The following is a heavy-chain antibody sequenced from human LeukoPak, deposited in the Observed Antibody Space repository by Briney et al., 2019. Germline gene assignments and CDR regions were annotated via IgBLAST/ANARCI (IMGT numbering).Heavy chain of an antibody. D-gene: IGHD3-9*01. J-gene: IGHJ3*02. CDR2: MNPNSGNT. CDR1: GYTFTGYY. Sequence: ASVKVSCKASGYTFTGYYMHWVRQATGQGLEWMGWMNPNSGNTGYAQKFQGRVTITRNTSISTAYMELSSLRSEDTAVYYCARKDILTGYYRDAFDIWGQGTMVTVSS. CDR3: ARKDILTGYYRDAFDI. V-gene: IGHV1-8*03.